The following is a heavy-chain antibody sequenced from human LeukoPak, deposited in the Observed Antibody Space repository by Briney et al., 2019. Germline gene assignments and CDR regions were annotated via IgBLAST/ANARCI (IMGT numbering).Heavy chain of an antibody. D-gene: IGHD6-19*01. J-gene: IGHJ6*02. CDR1: GFTFSSYA. CDR2: ISYDGSNK. V-gene: IGHV3-30-3*01. Sequence: PGRSLRLSCAASGFTFSSYAMHWVRQAPGKGLEWVAVISYDGSNKYYADSVKGRFTISRDNSENTLYLQMNSLRAEDTAVYYCAREAYSSGWPYYYGMDVWGQGTTVTVSS. CDR3: AREAYSSGWPYYYGMDV.